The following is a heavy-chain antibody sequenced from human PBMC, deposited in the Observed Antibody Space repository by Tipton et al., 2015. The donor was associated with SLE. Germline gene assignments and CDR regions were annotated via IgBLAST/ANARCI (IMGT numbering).Heavy chain of an antibody. CDR1: GDSISSTSYY. Sequence: GLVKPSETLSLTCTVSGDSISSTSYYWAWIRQPPGKGLEWIGSIDYSGNSHYSPSLKSRVTISLDTSENQFSLKLTSVTAADTAVYFCARESTMIDSHSPPFDPWGQGTLVTVSS. J-gene: IGHJ5*02. CDR2: IDYSGNS. D-gene: IGHD2-2*01. CDR3: ARESTMIDSHSPPFDP. V-gene: IGHV4-39*07.